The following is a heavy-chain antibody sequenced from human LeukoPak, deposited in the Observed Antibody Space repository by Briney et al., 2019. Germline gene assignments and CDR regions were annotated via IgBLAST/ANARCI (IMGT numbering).Heavy chain of an antibody. Sequence: PGGSLRLSCAASGFTFSSYSMNWVRQAPGKGLEWVSYISSSSSTIYYADSVKGRFTISRDNAKNSLYLQMNSLRAEDTAVYYCARLSLTIFGVWGQGTMVTVSS. D-gene: IGHD3-3*01. CDR2: ISSSSSTI. V-gene: IGHV3-48*04. CDR1: GFTFSSYS. CDR3: ARLSLTIFGV. J-gene: IGHJ3*01.